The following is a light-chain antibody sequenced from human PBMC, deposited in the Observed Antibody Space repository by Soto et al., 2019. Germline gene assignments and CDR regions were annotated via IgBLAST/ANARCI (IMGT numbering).Light chain of an antibody. Sequence: DIQMAQSPSSLSASVGDRVTITCRASQYIDTYLHWYQQKPGKAPKLLIYAASSLQSGVPSRFSGSGSGTDFTLTISSLQPEDFASYFCQQTRSVPQTFGGGTKVEIK. CDR1: QYIDTY. CDR2: AAS. V-gene: IGKV1-39*01. CDR3: QQTRSVPQT. J-gene: IGKJ4*01.